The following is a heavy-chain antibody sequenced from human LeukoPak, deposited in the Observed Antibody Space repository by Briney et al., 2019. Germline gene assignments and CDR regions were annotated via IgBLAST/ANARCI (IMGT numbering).Heavy chain of an antibody. D-gene: IGHD4-11*01. CDR2: IYSSGST. CDR1: AGSINNYY. CDR3: ARGPTRYYFDY. Sequence: SETLSLTCSVSAGSINNYYWSWIRQPPGKGPEWVGYIYSSGSTNYNPSLKSRVTISLDTSKNQFSLKLSSVTAADTAVYYCARGPTRYYFDYWGQGTLVTVSS. V-gene: IGHV4-59*01. J-gene: IGHJ4*02.